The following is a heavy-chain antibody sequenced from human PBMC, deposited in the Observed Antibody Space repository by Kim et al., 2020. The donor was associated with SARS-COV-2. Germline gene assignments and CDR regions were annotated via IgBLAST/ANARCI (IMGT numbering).Heavy chain of an antibody. Sequence: GGSLRLSCAASGFTFSSYGMHWVRQAPGKGLEWVAVISYDGSNKYYADSVKGRFTISRDNSKNTLYLQMNSLRAEDTAVYYCAKDGLDIVVVPAAIQEFGISYGMDVWGQGTTVTVSS. CDR3: AKDGLDIVVVPAAIQEFGISYGMDV. CDR1: GFTFSSYG. J-gene: IGHJ6*02. CDR2: ISYDGSNK. V-gene: IGHV3-30*18. D-gene: IGHD2-2*02.